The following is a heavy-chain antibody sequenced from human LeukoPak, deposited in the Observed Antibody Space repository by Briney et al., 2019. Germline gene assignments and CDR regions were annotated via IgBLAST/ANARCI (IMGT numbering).Heavy chain of an antibody. Sequence: RGSLRLSCAASGFTFSSYAMSWVRQAPGKGLEWVSAISGSGGSTYYADSAKGRFTISRDNSKNTLYLQMNSLRAEDTAVYYCAEVRNYFDYWGQGTLVTVSS. CDR1: GFTFSSYA. V-gene: IGHV3-23*01. J-gene: IGHJ4*02. D-gene: IGHD3-10*01. CDR2: ISGSGGST. CDR3: AEVRNYFDY.